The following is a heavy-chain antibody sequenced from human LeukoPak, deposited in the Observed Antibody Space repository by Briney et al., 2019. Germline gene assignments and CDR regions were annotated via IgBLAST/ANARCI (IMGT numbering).Heavy chain of an antibody. CDR1: GGSSSGYY. CDR2: INHSGST. V-gene: IGHV4-34*01. J-gene: IGHJ4*02. D-gene: IGHD3-3*01. CDR3: ARGHPRYDFWSGYYPYYFDY. Sequence: SETLSLTCAVYGGSSSGYYWSWIRQPPGKGLEWIGEINHSGSTNYNPSLKSRVTISVDTSKNQFSLKLSSVTAADTAVYYCARGHPRYDFWSGYYPYYFDYWGQGTLVTVSS.